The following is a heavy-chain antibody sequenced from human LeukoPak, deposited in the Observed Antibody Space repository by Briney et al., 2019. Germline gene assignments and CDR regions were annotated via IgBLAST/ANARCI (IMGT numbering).Heavy chain of an antibody. J-gene: IGHJ4*02. CDR3: ARVGPSIVGATTISPTEFFDY. D-gene: IGHD1-26*01. CDR2: IIPILGIA. CDR1: GGTFSSYA. V-gene: IGHV1-69*04. Sequence: SVKVSCKASGGTFSSYAISWVRQAPGQGLEWMGRIIPILGIANYAQKFQGRVTITADKSTSTAYMELSSLRSEDTAVYYCARVGPSIVGATTISPTEFFDYWGQGTLVTVSS.